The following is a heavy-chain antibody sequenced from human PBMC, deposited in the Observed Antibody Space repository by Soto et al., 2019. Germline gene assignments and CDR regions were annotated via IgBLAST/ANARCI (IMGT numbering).Heavy chain of an antibody. CDR1: GFSFSDYY. J-gene: IGHJ3*02. V-gene: IGHV3-11*01. CDR2: ITSSGSTI. D-gene: IGHD1-26*01. CDR3: ERRLGWEPANDDFDM. Sequence: GGSLRLSCAASGFSFSDYYMSWIRQAPGKGLEWVSYITSSGSTIYYADSVKGRFTISRDNAKNSLYLQMNSLRVEDTAVYYCERRLGWEPANDDFDMWGQGTMVTVSS.